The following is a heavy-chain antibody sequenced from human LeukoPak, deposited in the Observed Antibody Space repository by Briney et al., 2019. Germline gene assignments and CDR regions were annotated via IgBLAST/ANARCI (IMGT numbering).Heavy chain of an antibody. Sequence: SETLSLTCIVSGGSISSISSNNYHWGWIRQPPGKGLEWIGSIYYSGSTYYNPSLKSRVTISVDTSKNQFSLKLSSVTAADTALYYRAREMGVVTAHGIELWGQGTTVTVSS. CDR2: IYYSGST. CDR3: AREMGVVTAHGIEL. D-gene: IGHD4-23*01. J-gene: IGHJ6*02. V-gene: IGHV4-39*02. CDR1: GGSISSISSNNYH.